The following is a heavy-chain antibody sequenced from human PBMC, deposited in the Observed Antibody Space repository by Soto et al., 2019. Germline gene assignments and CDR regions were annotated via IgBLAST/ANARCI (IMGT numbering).Heavy chain of an antibody. J-gene: IGHJ6*02. CDR1: GYSFTSYW. CDR2: IDPSDSYT. V-gene: IGHV5-10-1*01. D-gene: IGHD2-2*01. Sequence: PGESLKISCKGSGYSFTSYWISWVRQMPGKGLEWMGRIDPSDSYTNYSPSFQGHVTISADKSISTAYLQWSSQKASDTAMYYCARRNYCSSTSCLDYYYYGMDVWGQGTTVTV. CDR3: ARRNYCSSTSCLDYYYYGMDV.